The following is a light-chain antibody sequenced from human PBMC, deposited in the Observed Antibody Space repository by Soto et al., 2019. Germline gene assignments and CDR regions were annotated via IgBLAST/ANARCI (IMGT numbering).Light chain of an antibody. CDR1: SSDVGRYNY. CDR3: SSYTSSSTRV. CDR2: DVS. V-gene: IGLV2-14*01. J-gene: IGLJ3*02. Sequence: QSALTQPASVSGSPGQSITISCTGTSSDVGRYNYVSWYQQHPGKAPKLMIYDVSYRPSVVSNRFSGSKSGNTASLTISGLQAEDEADYYFSSYTSSSTRVFGGWTKLTAL.